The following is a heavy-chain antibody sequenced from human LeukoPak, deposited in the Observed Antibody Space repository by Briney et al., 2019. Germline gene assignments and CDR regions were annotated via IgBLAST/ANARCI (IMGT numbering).Heavy chain of an antibody. D-gene: IGHD2-2*01. CDR3: VRRDITSRYVVWFDP. J-gene: IGHJ5*02. Sequence: GESLKISCKGSGYSFTSYWVGWVRQVPGKGLELMGIIYPGDSDIRYSPSFQGQVTISADKSINTAYLQWSSLKASDTAIYYCVRRDITSRYVVWFDPLGQGTPVTVSS. CDR2: IYPGDSDI. V-gene: IGHV5-51*01. CDR1: GYSFTSYW.